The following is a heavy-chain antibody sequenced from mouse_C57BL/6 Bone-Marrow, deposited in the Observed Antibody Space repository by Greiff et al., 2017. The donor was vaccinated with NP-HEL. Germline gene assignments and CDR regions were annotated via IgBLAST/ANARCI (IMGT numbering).Heavy chain of an antibody. J-gene: IGHJ1*03. CDR2: INPNYGTT. CDR3: AGFITTVVATEDWYFDV. CDR1: GYSFTDYN. V-gene: IGHV1-39*01. D-gene: IGHD1-1*01. Sequence: VQLQQSGPELVKPGASVKISCKASGYSFTDYNMNWVKQSNGKSLEWIGVINPNYGTTSYIQKFKGKATLTVDQSSSTAYMQLNSLTSEDSAVYYCAGFITTVVATEDWYFDVWGTGTTVTVSS.